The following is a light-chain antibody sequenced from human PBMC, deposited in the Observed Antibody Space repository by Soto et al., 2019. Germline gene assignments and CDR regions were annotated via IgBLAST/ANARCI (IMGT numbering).Light chain of an antibody. CDR2: DAS. V-gene: IGKV3-11*01. Sequence: EIVLTQSPATLSLSPGERATLSCRASQRVSSYLAWYQQKPGQDPRLLIYDASNRATGIPARFSGSGSGTDFTFTISSLEPEDFAVYYCQQRSNWPPYTFGQGTKLEIK. CDR3: QQRSNWPPYT. J-gene: IGKJ2*01. CDR1: QRVSSY.